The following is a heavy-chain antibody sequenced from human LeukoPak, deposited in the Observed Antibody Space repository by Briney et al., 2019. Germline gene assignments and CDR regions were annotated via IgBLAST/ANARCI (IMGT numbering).Heavy chain of an antibody. V-gene: IGHV1-8*01. J-gene: IGHJ6*02. CDR1: GYTFTSYD. Sequence: ASVKVSCKASGYTFTSYDINWVRQATGQGLEWVGWMNPNSGNTGYAQKFQGRVTMTKNTSISTAYMELSSLRSEDTAVYYCARGVTVTTDYYYYYGMDVWGQGTTVTVSS. CDR3: ARGVTVTTDYYYYYGMDV. D-gene: IGHD4-17*01. CDR2: MNPNSGNT.